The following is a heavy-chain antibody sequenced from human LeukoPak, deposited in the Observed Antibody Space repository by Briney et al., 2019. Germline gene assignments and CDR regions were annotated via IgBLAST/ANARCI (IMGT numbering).Heavy chain of an antibody. V-gene: IGHV4-61*02. J-gene: IGHJ3*02. D-gene: IGHD3-22*01. CDR2: IYTSGST. CDR3: ARHLYDSSGYYLDAFDI. Sequence: PSQTLSLTCTVSGGSISSGSYYWSWIRQPAGKGLEWIGRIYTSGSTNYNPSLKSRVTMSVDTSKNQFSLKLSSVTAADTAVYYCARHLYDSSGYYLDAFDIWGQGTMVTVSS. CDR1: GGSISSGSYY.